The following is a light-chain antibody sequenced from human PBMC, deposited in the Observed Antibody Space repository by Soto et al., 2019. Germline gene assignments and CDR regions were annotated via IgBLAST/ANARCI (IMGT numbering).Light chain of an antibody. Sequence: QSALTQPPSASGSPGQSVTISCTGTSRDVGGHNYVSWYQQHPGKALKSMIYKVNKRPSGVPDRFSGSKSGNTASLTVSGLQAEDEADYYCSSYAGGGYVFGTGTKLTVL. V-gene: IGLV2-8*01. J-gene: IGLJ1*01. CDR2: KVN. CDR1: SRDVGGHNY. CDR3: SSYAGGGYV.